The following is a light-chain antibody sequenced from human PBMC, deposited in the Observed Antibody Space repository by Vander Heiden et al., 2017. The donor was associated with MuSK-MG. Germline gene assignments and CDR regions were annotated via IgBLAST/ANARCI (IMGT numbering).Light chain of an antibody. CDR1: QDISNY. CDR2: DAS. Sequence: DIQMTQSPSSLSASVGDRVTITCQASQDISNYLNWFQQKPGKAPKFLIYDASNLETGVPSRFSGSGSGTDFTLTIISLQVEDIATYYCQQKDNLPLTFGGGTKVEIK. CDR3: QQKDNLPLT. J-gene: IGKJ4*01. V-gene: IGKV1-33*01.